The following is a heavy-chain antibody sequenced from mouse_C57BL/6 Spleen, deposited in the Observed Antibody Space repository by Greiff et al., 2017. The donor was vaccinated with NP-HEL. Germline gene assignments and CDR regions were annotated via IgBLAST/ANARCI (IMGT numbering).Heavy chain of an antibody. V-gene: IGHV5-9-1*02. CDR2: ISSGGDYI. Sequence: VQLKESGEGLVKPGGSLKLSCAASGFTFSSYAMSWVRQTPEKRLEWVAYISSGGDYIYYADTVKGRFTISRDNARNTLYLQMSSLKSEDTAMYYCTRDAGLKFAYWGQGTLVTVSA. CDR1: GFTFSSYA. J-gene: IGHJ3*01. CDR3: TRDAGLKFAY. D-gene: IGHD6-5*01.